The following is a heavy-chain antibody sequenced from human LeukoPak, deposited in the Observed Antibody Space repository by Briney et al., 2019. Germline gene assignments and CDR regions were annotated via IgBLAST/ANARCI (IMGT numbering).Heavy chain of an antibody. CDR3: AREGKGNTANWFDP. CDR2: ISSSGSTI. Sequence: TSGGSLRLSCAASGFTFSDYYMSWIRQAPGKGLEWVSYISSSGSTIYYADSVKGRFTISRDNAKNSLYLQMNSLRAEDTAVYYCAREGKGNTANWFDPWGQGTLVTVSS. V-gene: IGHV3-11*01. D-gene: IGHD5-18*01. CDR1: GFTFSDYY. J-gene: IGHJ5*02.